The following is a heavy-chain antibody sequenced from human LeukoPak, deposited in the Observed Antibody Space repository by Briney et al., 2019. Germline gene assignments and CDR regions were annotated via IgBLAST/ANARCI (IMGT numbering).Heavy chain of an antibody. J-gene: IGHJ4*02. Sequence: PSETLSLTCTVSGGSISSYYWSWVRQPPGKGVEWVGYIYYSGSTNYNTSLKSRVTISVDTSNNQFSLKLSPVTAADTAVYYCARLHDGYRYRADYWGQGTLVTASS. CDR2: IYYSGST. CDR1: GGSISSYY. D-gene: IGHD5-18*01. V-gene: IGHV4-59*08. CDR3: ARLHDGYRYRADY.